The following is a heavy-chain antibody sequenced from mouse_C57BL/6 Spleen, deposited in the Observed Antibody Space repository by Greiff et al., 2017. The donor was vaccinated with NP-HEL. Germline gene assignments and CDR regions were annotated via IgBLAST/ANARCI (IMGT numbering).Heavy chain of an antibody. CDR2: IYPGNSDT. V-gene: IGHV1-5*01. CDR1: GYTFTSYW. Sequence: VQLQQSGTVLARPGASVKMSCKTSGYTFTSYWMHWVKQRPGQGLEWIGAIYPGNSDTSYNQKFKGKAKLTAVTSASTAYMELSSLTNEDSAVYYCTRVPIYYGNPYFDYWGQGTTLTVSS. J-gene: IGHJ2*01. D-gene: IGHD2-1*01. CDR3: TRVPIYYGNPYFDY.